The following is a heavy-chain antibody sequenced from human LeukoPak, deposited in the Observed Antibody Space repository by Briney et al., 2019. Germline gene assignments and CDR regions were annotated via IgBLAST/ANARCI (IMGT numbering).Heavy chain of an antibody. D-gene: IGHD3-10*02. J-gene: IGHJ5*02. V-gene: IGHV4-30-2*01. CDR1: GFTFSSYA. CDR2: IYHSGST. CDR3: ARVVRDPNWFDP. Sequence: LRLSCAASGFTFSSYAMSWIRQPPGKGLEWIGYIYHSGSTYYNPSLKSRVTISVDRSKNQFSLKLSSVTAADTAVYYCARVVRDPNWFDPWGQGTLVTVSS.